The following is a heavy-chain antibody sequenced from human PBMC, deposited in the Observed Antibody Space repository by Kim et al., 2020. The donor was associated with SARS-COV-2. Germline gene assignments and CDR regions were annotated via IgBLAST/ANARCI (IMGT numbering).Heavy chain of an antibody. Sequence: ASVKVSCKASGYTFTSYYMHWVRQAPGQGLEWMGIINPSGGSTSYAQKFQGRVTMTRDTSTSTVYMELSSLRSEDTAVYYCARDSIAARPPNAYYYGMDVWGQGTTVTVSS. D-gene: IGHD6-6*01. CDR1: GYTFTSYY. CDR3: ARDSIAARPPNAYYYGMDV. J-gene: IGHJ6*02. V-gene: IGHV1-46*01. CDR2: INPSGGST.